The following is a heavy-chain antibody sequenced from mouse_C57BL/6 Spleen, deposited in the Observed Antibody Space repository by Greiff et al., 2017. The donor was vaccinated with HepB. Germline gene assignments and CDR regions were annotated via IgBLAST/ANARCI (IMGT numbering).Heavy chain of an antibody. J-gene: IGHJ1*03. CDR3: ARSGVPPCDFEG. V-gene: IGHV1-63*01. Sequence: QVQLQQSGAELVKPGASVKMSCKASGYTFTSYWIAWVKQRPGHGLEWIGDIYPGGGYTNYNEKFKGKATLTADKSSSTAYMQISSLTSEDSAIYDCARSGVPPCDFEGWGTGITVTAS. D-gene: IGHD3-1*01. CDR1: GYTFTSYW. CDR2: IYPGGGYT.